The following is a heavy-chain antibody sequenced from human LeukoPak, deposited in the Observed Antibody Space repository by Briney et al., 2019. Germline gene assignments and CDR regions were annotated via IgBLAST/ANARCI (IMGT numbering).Heavy chain of an antibody. CDR3: AKDFGYCSSTSCYYFDY. CDR2: ISYDGSNK. D-gene: IGHD2-2*01. J-gene: IGHJ4*02. CDR1: GFTFSSYA. Sequence: PGRSLRLSCAASGFTFSSYAMHWVRQAPGKGLEWVAVISYDGSNKYYADSVKGRFTISRDNSKNTLYLQMNSLRAEDTAVYYCAKDFGYCSSTSCYYFDYWGQGTLVTVSS. V-gene: IGHV3-30*04.